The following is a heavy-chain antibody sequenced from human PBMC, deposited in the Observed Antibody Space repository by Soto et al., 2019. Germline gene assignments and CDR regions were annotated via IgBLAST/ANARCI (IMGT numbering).Heavy chain of an antibody. CDR3: ARDSGYGSGSYYTDYYYGMDV. CDR2: IYSGGST. Sequence: GGSLRLSCAASGFTVSSNYMSWVRQAPGKGLEWVSVIYSGGSTYYADSVKGRFTISRDNSKNTLYLQMNSLRAEDTAVYYCARDSGYGSGSYYTDYYYGMDVWGQGTTVTVSS. CDR1: GFTVSSNY. D-gene: IGHD3-10*01. J-gene: IGHJ6*02. V-gene: IGHV3-66*01.